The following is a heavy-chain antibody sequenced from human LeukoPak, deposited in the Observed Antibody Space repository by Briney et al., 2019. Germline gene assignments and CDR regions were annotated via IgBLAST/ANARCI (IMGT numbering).Heavy chain of an antibody. CDR2: IWYDGSNK. V-gene: IGHV3-33*01. CDR3: ARDGVACSSTSCYQYYFDY. CDR1: GFTFSSYG. J-gene: IGHJ4*02. D-gene: IGHD2-2*01. Sequence: GGSLRLSCAASGFTFSSYGMHWVRQASGKGLEWVAVIWYDGSNKYYADSVKGRFTISRDNSKNTLYLQMNSLRAEDTAVYYCARDGVACSSTSCYQYYFDYWGQGTLVTVSS.